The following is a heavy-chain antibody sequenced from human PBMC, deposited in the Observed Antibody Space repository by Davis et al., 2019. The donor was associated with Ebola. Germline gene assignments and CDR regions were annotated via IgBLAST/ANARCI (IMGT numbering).Heavy chain of an antibody. V-gene: IGHV3-30*03. D-gene: IGHD1-1*01. Sequence: GESLKISCAASGFTFSSYGMHWVRQAPGKGLEWVAVISYDGSNKYYADSVKGRFTISRDNAKNSLYLQMNSLRVEDTGVYYCTRFSRGDLENYWGQGAPVTVSS. CDR2: ISYDGSNK. CDR1: GFTFSSYG. CDR3: TRFSRGDLENY. J-gene: IGHJ4*02.